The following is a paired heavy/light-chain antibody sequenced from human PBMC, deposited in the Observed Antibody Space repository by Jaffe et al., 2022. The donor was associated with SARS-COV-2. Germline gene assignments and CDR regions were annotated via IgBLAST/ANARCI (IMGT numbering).Light chain of an antibody. J-gene: IGLJ2*01. CDR2: DTS. V-gene: IGLV7-46*01. CDR1: TGAVTSGHY. CDR3: LLYYSGVRV. Sequence: QAVVTQEPSLTVSPGGTVTLTCGSNTGAVTSGHYPYWFQQKPGQAPRTLIYDTSNKHSWTPARFSGSLLGGKAALTLSGAQPEDEADYYCLLYYSGVRVFGGGTKVTVL.
Heavy chain of an antibody. CDR1: GFTFSNVY. Sequence: EVQLVESGGGLVEPGGSLRLSCAASGFTFSNVYMGWVRQAPGKGLEWVGRIGTKTDGATPKYAAPLKERFTILRDDSRSTLYLQMNNLKTEDTAVYYCVIEWERNHYHMDVWGKGTTVTVSS. D-gene: IGHD1-26*01. V-gene: IGHV3-15*04. J-gene: IGHJ6*04. CDR3: VIEWERNHYHMDV. CDR2: IGTKTDGATP.